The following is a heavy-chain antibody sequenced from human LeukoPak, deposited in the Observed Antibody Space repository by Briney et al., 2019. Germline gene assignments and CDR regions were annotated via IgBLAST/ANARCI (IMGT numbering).Heavy chain of an antibody. CDR1: GGSISTYY. Sequence: SETLSLTCAVSGGSISTYYRSWIRQPAGKGLEWIGSIYRSGSTYYNPSLKSRVTISVDTSKNQFSLKLSSVTAADTAVYYCARVGGPVEYYDSSGDNYFDYWGQGTLVTVSS. V-gene: IGHV4-4*07. D-gene: IGHD3-22*01. J-gene: IGHJ4*02. CDR2: IYRSGST. CDR3: ARVGGPVEYYDSSGDNYFDY.